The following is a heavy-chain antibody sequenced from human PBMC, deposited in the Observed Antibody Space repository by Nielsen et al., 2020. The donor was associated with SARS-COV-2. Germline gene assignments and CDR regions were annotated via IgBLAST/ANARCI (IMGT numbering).Heavy chain of an antibody. CDR2: MSWNSGSI. V-gene: IGHV3-9*01. CDR3: ASHYYGMDV. J-gene: IGHJ6*02. Sequence: GGSLRLSCAASGFTFDDYAMHWVRQAPGKGLEWVSGMSWNSGSIGYADSVKGRFTISRDNAKNSLYLQMNSLRAEDTALYYCASHYYGMDVWGQGTTVTVSS. CDR1: GFTFDDYA.